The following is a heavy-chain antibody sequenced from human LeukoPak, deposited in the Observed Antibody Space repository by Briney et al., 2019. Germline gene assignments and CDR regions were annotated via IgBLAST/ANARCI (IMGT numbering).Heavy chain of an antibody. CDR3: ARGPALLRYFDWPPFFQH. Sequence: SETLSLTFPGYWWSFSGYYWSWVRPPPGKGLGGVGEINNSGRTNYNPSLKSRVTISVDTSKNQFSLKLSSVTAADTAVYYCARGPALLRYFDWPPFFQHWGQGTLVTVSS. D-gene: IGHD3-9*01. V-gene: IGHV4-34*01. CDR1: WWSFSGYY. J-gene: IGHJ1*01. CDR2: INNSGRT.